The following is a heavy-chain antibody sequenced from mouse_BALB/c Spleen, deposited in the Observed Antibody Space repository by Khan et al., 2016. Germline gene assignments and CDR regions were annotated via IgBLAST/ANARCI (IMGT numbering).Heavy chain of an antibody. CDR2: ISCYNGAT. J-gene: IGHJ4*01. Sequence: LVKTGASVKISCKASGYSFTGYYIHWVKQSHGKGLEWIGYISCYNGATNYNQKFRGKATFTVDTSSSTADMQFNSLTSEDSAVYYCARGDYDGYYAMDYWGQGTSVTVSS. CDR3: ARGDYDGYYAMDY. V-gene: IGHV1S34*01. CDR1: GYSFTGYY. D-gene: IGHD2-4*01.